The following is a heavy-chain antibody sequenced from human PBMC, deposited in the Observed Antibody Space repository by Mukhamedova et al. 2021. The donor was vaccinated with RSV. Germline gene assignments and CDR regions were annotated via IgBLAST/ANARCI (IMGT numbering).Heavy chain of an antibody. J-gene: IGHJ6*03. Sequence: GKGLVWVSRINDDGSTTGYADSVKGRFTIFRDNAKNTLYLQMNSLRAEDTALYFCARAGDDDVYHMDVWGKGTTVTVPS. D-gene: IGHD3-16*01. CDR2: INDDGSTT. V-gene: IGHV3-74*01. CDR3: ARAGDDDVYHMDV.